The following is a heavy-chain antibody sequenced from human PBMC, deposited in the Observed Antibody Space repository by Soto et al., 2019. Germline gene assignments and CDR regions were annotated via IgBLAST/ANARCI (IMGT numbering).Heavy chain of an antibody. V-gene: IGHV3-23*01. CDR2: ISYGGGST. Sequence: GGSLRLSCAASEFTFSNYAMSWVRQAPGKGLEWVSAISYGGGSTYYADSVKGRFTISRDNSKNTLYLQMNSLRAEDTAVYYCAKDDTYYHDSSGYLPLDYWGQGTLVTVSS. D-gene: IGHD3-22*01. J-gene: IGHJ4*02. CDR1: EFTFSNYA. CDR3: AKDDTYYHDSSGYLPLDY.